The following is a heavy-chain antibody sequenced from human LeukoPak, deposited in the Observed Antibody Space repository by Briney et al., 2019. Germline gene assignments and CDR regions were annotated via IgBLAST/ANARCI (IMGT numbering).Heavy chain of an antibody. D-gene: IGHD3-22*01. Sequence: GGSLRLSCAASGFIFNNYWMHWVRQAPGKGLVWVSRINGDGSSTSYADSVKGRFTISRDDAKNTVSLQMNSLRAEDTAFYYCTRGASSGHYVSGDHWGQGALVTVSS. V-gene: IGHV3-74*01. CDR3: TRGASSGHYVSGDH. J-gene: IGHJ4*02. CDR1: GFIFNNYW. CDR2: INGDGSST.